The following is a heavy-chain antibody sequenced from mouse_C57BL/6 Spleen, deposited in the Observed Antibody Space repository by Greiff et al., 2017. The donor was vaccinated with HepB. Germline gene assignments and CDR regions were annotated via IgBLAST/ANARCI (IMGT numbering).Heavy chain of an antibody. V-gene: IGHV6-3*01. J-gene: IGHJ3*01. CDR2: IRLKSDNYAT. Sequence: EVKVEESGGGLVQPGGSMKLSCVASGFTFSNYWMNWVRQSPEKGLEWVAQIRLKSDNYATHYAESVKGRFTISRDDSKSSVYLQMNNLSAEDTGIYYCTAREFAYWGQGTLVTVSA. CDR3: TAREFAY. CDR1: GFTFSNYW.